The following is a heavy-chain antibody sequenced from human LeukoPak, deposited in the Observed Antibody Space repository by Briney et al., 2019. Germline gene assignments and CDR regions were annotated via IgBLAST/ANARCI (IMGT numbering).Heavy chain of an antibody. CDR3: ARVFTPDYYYYYMDV. CDR1: GGSISSYY. Sequence: SETLSLTCTVSGGSISSYYWSWIRQPPGKGLEWIGYIYYSGSTNYNPSLKSRVTISVDTSKNQFSLKLSSVTAADTAVYYCARVFTPDYYYYYMDVWGKGTTVTVSS. V-gene: IGHV4-59*01. CDR2: IYYSGST. D-gene: IGHD2-2*01. J-gene: IGHJ6*03.